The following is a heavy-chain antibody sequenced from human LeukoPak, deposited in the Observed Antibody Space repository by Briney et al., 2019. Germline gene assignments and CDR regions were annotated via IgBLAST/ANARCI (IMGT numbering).Heavy chain of an antibody. D-gene: IGHD5-24*01. CDR2: ISSSGGST. CDR1: GFTFSSYA. Sequence: GGSLRLSCAASGFTFSSYAMSWVRQAPGKGLEWVSAISSSGGSTYYADSVKGRFTISRDNSKNTLYLQMNSLRAEDTAVYYCARTSTPRDGYNYGMDVWGQGTTVTVSS. J-gene: IGHJ6*02. V-gene: IGHV3-23*01. CDR3: ARTSTPRDGYNYGMDV.